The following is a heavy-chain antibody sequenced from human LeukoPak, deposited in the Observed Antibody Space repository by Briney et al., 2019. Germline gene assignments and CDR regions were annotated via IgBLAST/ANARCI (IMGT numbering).Heavy chain of an antibody. CDR2: IRRDGTT. CDR3: ARDAGQATPFDY. Sequence: PGGSLTPSCAASGFTVSSYWIHWVRQAPGKGLVWVSLIRRDGTTSFAASVQGRFTISRDNARNTLYLQMNSLAAEDTAVYYCARDAGQATPFDYWGPGTLVTVSS. CDR1: GFTVSSYW. D-gene: IGHD2-15*01. J-gene: IGHJ4*02. V-gene: IGHV3-74*01.